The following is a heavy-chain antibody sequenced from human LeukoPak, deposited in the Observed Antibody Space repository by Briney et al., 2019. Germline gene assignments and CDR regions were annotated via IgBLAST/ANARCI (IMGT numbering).Heavy chain of an antibody. V-gene: IGHV1-2*02. J-gene: IGHJ4*02. Sequence: ASVKVSCKASGYTFTGYYMHWVRQAPGQGLEWMGWINPKNGGRSYAQKFQARVTMTTDTSTNTAYMELSSLGFDDTAVYYCASWDAPGFDYWGQGTLVTVSS. CDR1: GYTFTGYY. CDR2: INPKNGGR. CDR3: ASWDAPGFDY. D-gene: IGHD1-26*01.